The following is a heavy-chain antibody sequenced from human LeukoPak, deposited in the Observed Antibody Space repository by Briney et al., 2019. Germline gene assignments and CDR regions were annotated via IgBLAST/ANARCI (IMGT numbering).Heavy chain of an antibody. Sequence: PSETLSLTCTVSGGSISSYYWSWIRQPAGKGLEWIGRIYTSGSTNYNPSLKSRVTMSVDTSKNQFSLKLSSVTAADTAVYYCARDREYSSSTYYFDYWGQGTLVTVSS. CDR1: GGSISSYY. CDR2: IYTSGST. D-gene: IGHD6-6*01. V-gene: IGHV4-4*07. J-gene: IGHJ4*02. CDR3: ARDREYSSSTYYFDY.